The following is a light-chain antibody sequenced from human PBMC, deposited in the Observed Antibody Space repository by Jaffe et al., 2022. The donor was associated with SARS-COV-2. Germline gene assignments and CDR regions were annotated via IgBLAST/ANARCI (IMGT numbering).Light chain of an antibody. J-gene: IGKJ4*01. Sequence: DIQMTQSPSSLSASVGDRVTITCQASQDITNYLNWYLQKPGKAPKLLIYDASNLETGVPSRFSGSGSGTDFILTISSLQPEDIATYYCQQYDNLPLTFGGGTKVEIK. CDR2: DAS. V-gene: IGKV1-33*01. CDR3: QQYDNLPLT. CDR1: QDITNY.